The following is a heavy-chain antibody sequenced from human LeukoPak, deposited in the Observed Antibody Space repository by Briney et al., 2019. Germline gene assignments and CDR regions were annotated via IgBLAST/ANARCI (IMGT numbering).Heavy chain of an antibody. J-gene: IGHJ4*02. CDR1: GGTSSSYA. D-gene: IGHD2-15*01. CDR2: IIPIFGTA. CDR3: AREGIYCSGGSCYDY. V-gene: IGHV1-69*13. Sequence: SVKVSCKASGGTSSSYAISWVRQAPGQGLEWMGGIIPIFGTANYAQKFQGRVTITADESTSTAYMELSSLRSEDTAVYYCAREGIYCSGGSCYDYWGQGTLVTVSS.